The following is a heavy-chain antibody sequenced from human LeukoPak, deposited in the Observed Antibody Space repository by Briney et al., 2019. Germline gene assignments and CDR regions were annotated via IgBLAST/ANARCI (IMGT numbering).Heavy chain of an antibody. D-gene: IGHD5-18*01. J-gene: IGHJ4*02. V-gene: IGHV1-69*13. Sequence: GASVKVSCKASGGTFSSYAISWVRQAPGQGLEWMGGIIPIFGTANYAQKFQGRVTITADESTSTAYMELSSLRSDDTAVYYCARGPGLWLVPGYFDYWGQGTLVTVSS. CDR3: ARGPGLWLVPGYFDY. CDR1: GGTFSSYA. CDR2: IIPIFGTA.